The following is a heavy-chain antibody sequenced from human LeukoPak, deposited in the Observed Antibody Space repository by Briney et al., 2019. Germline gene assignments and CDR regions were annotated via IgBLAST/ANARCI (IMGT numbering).Heavy chain of an antibody. J-gene: IGHJ5*02. D-gene: IGHD2-8*01. CDR3: GRGFSLTNGDWFDP. CDR2: INHSGST. Sequence: KASETLCLTCAVYGLSFSGYYWSWIRQPPGEGLEWIGEINHSGSTNYNPSLKSRGTILLDTTTNQFSLQLSSVTAAETTAYYCGRGFSLTNGDWFDPWGQGTLVTVSS. V-gene: IGHV4-34*01. CDR1: GLSFSGYY.